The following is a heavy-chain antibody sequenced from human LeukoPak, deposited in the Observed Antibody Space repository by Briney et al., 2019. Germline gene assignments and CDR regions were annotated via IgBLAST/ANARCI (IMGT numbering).Heavy chain of an antibody. V-gene: IGHV3-30-3*01. D-gene: IGHD2-2*01. CDR2: ISYDGSNK. Sequence: GGSLRLSCAASGFTFSSYAMHWVRQAPGQGLEWVAVISYDGSNKYYADSVKGRFTISRDNSKNTLYLQMNSLRAEDTAVYYCARDDIVVVPAAIGYGMDVWGQGTTVTVSS. CDR1: GFTFSSYA. CDR3: ARDDIVVVPAAIGYGMDV. J-gene: IGHJ6*02.